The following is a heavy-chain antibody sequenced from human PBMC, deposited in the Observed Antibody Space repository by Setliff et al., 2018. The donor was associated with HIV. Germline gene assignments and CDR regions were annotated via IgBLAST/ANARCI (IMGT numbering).Heavy chain of an antibody. V-gene: IGHV3-7*03. D-gene: IGHD3-22*01. J-gene: IGHJ4*02. Sequence: GGSLRLSCAASGFTFSSYWMTWVRQAPGKGLEWVANIKQDGSEKDYVDSVKGRFTISRDNSKNTLYLQMNSLRAEDTAVYYCAREKRVTYYYDSSGYYPSYFDYWGQGTLVTVSS. CDR1: GFTFSSYW. CDR3: AREKRVTYYYDSSGYYPSYFDY. CDR2: IKQDGSEK.